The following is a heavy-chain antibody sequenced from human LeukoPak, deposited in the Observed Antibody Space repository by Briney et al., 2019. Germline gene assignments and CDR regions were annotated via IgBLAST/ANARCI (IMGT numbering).Heavy chain of an antibody. CDR3: ARVYYDSSGYLDY. CDR1: VYTFTGYY. J-gene: IGHJ4*02. V-gene: IGHV1-2*02. Sequence: ASVNVSFKASVYTFTGYYMHWVRQAPGQGLEWMGWINPNSGGTNYAQKFQGRVTMTRDTSISTAYMELSRLRSDDTAVYYCARVYYDSSGYLDYWGQGTLVTVSS. CDR2: INPNSGGT. D-gene: IGHD3-22*01.